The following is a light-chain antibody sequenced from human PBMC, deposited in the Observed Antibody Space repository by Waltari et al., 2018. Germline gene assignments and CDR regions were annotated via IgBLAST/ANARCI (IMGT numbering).Light chain of an antibody. CDR1: QTVRTD. J-gene: IGKJ2*01. CDR2: DAS. V-gene: IGKV3-11*01. Sequence: SCRASQTVRTDLAWYQQKPGQAPRLLIFDASSRATGIPAKFSGSGSGTDFTLTVSNLEPEDFAVYYCQQRANWPYTFGQGTRVEI. CDR3: QQRANWPYT.